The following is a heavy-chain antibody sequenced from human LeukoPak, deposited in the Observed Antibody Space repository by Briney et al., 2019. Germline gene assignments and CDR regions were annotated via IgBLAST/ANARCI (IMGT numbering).Heavy chain of an antibody. V-gene: IGHV3-15*01. Sequence: PGGSLRLSCAASGFTFSSYAMSWVRQAPGKGLEWVGRIKSKTDGGTTDYAAPVKGRFTISRDDSKNTLYLQMNSLKTEDTAVYYCTTDIPGFQDYWGQGTLVTVSS. CDR1: GFTFSSYA. CDR3: TTDIPGFQDY. CDR2: IKSKTDGGTT. J-gene: IGHJ4*02. D-gene: IGHD5-12*01.